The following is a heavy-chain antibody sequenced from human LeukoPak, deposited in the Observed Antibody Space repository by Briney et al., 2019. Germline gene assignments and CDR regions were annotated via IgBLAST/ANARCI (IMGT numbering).Heavy chain of an antibody. Sequence: SQTLSLTCAISGDSVSTNSATWNWLRHSPARGLEWLGRTYYSSKWYNDYAVPVNTRITINPDTSKNQISLQLNAVTPEDTAMYYCARARGGHKWNYYYYSMDVWGEGTAVSVSS. V-gene: IGHV6-1*01. CDR3: ARARGGHKWNYYYYSMDV. CDR1: GDSVSTNSAT. D-gene: IGHD1-26*01. J-gene: IGHJ6*01. CDR2: TYYSSKWYN.